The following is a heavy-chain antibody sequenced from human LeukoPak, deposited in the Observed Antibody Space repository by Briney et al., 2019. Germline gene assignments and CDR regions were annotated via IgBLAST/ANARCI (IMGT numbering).Heavy chain of an antibody. Sequence: GGSLRLSCAASGFTFGDYYMSWIRQAPGKGLEWLSYISITGVTIYYIDSVKGRFTISRDNSKNSLYLQMNSLRAEDTAVYYCARDKGVVTAADAFDIWGQGTMVTVSS. CDR1: GFTFGDYY. CDR3: ARDKGVVTAADAFDI. V-gene: IGHV3-11*01. J-gene: IGHJ3*02. CDR2: ISITGVTI. D-gene: IGHD2-21*02.